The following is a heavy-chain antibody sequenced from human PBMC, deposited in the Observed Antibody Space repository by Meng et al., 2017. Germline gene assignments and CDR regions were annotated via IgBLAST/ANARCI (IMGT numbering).Heavy chain of an antibody. CDR2: IDPNNDHT. CDR3: ARDEDISAAGKLFGDY. V-gene: IGHV1-2*06. J-gene: IGHJ4*02. Sequence: GPLVQSGPAVKKPGASVKLSCKPSGYTFAASWIHWLRHAPGQGLEWMGRIDPNNDHTQYAQNFQGRVTMTSETSISTVYMELNGLRSDDTAVYYCARDEDISAAGKLFGDYWGQGTLVTVSS. D-gene: IGHD6-13*01. CDR1: GYTFAASW.